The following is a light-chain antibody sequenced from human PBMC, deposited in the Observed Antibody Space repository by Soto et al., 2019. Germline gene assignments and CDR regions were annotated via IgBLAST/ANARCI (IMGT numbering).Light chain of an antibody. CDR1: QSVSSY. Sequence: EIVLTQPPGTLSLSPGERATLSCRASQSVSSYLAWYQQKPGQAPRLLIYDASTRATGISARFSGSGSGTDFTLTISSLEPEDFAVYYCQQRSNWPVTFGQGTKVEVK. V-gene: IGKV3-11*01. CDR2: DAS. CDR3: QQRSNWPVT. J-gene: IGKJ1*01.